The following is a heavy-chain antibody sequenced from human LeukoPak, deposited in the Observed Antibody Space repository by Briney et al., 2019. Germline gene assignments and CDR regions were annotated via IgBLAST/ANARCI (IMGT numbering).Heavy chain of an antibody. CDR1: GGSISSSSYY. CDR3: ARGSMVRGLDY. Sequence: SETLSLTCTVSGGSISSSSYYWGWIRQPPGKGLEWIGSIYYSGSTYYNPSLKSRVTISVDTSKNQFSLKLSSVTAADTAVYYCARGSMVRGLDYWGQGTLVTVSS. D-gene: IGHD3-10*01. J-gene: IGHJ4*02. V-gene: IGHV4-39*07. CDR2: IYYSGST.